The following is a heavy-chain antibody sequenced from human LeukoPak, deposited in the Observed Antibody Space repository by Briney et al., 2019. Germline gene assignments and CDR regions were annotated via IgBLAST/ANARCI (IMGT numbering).Heavy chain of an antibody. V-gene: IGHV3-48*01. CDR2: ISGSSSTT. Sequence: GGSLRLSCAASGFTFSSYAMSWVRQAPGKGLEWVSYISGSSSTTYYADSVKGRFTISRDNAKNSLYLQMNSPRAADTAVYYCARFRSGYYMDVWGKGTTVTVSS. CDR1: GFTFSSYA. CDR3: ARFRSGYYMDV. J-gene: IGHJ6*03. D-gene: IGHD6-19*01.